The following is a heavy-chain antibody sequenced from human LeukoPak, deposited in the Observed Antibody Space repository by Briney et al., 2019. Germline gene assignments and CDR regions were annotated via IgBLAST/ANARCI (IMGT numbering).Heavy chain of an antibody. CDR2: INPNSGGT. J-gene: IGHJ5*02. D-gene: IGHD3-3*01. CDR1: GYTFTGYY. V-gene: IGHV1-2*02. Sequence: ASVKVSCKASGYTFTGYYMHWVRQAPGRGLEWMGWINPNSGGTNYAQKFQGRVTMTRDTSISTAYMELSRLRSDDTAVYYCARDIGFWSGFFSWGQGTLVTVSS. CDR3: ARDIGFWSGFFS.